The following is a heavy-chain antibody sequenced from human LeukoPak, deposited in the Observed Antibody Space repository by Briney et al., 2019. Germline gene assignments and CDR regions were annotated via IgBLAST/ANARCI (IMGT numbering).Heavy chain of an antibody. J-gene: IGHJ4*02. V-gene: IGHV3-7*01. CDR2: LKQDGSEK. CDR1: GFTFSSYW. D-gene: IGHD6-6*01. Sequence: EGSLTLSCAASGFTFSSYWMSWVRQPPGKGLEWVANLKQDGSEKYYFDSLKGRFTISRDNAKNSLYLQMNSLRAEDTAVYYCARDPKRYSSSSGDYWGQGTLVTVSS. CDR3: ARDPKRYSSSSGDY.